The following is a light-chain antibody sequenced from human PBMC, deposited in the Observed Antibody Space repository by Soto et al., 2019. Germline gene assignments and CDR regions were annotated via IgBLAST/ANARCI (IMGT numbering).Light chain of an antibody. Sequence: QSALSQPASVSGAPGQSITISCTGTSDELGTYQFFSWYQQHPGKAPKLILFEAINRPSGISNRFSGSKSDTTASLTISGLQTDDEGDYYCASYTGNNAWLFGGGTKLTVL. V-gene: IGLV2-14*02. CDR1: SDELGTYQF. J-gene: IGLJ2*01. CDR2: EAI. CDR3: ASYTGNNAWL.